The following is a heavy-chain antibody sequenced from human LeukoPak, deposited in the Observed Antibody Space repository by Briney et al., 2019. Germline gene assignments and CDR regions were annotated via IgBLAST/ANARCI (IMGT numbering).Heavy chain of an antibody. D-gene: IGHD3-22*01. V-gene: IGHV3-30*02. CDR3: AKDGGGYSPHYSSYLAV. Sequence: PGGSLRLSCAASGFTFNSYGIHWVRQAPGKGLEWVAFIRFDGSSNSYADSVKGRFTISGDNSNNTLYLQMNSLRAEDTAVYYCAKDGGGYSPHYSSYLAVGAKGPTVTV. CDR2: IRFDGSSN. CDR1: GFTFNSYG. J-gene: IGHJ6*03.